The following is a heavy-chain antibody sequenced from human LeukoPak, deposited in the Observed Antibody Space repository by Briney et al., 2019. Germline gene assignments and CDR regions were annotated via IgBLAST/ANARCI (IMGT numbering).Heavy chain of an antibody. CDR3: ARGHSASAASDYYYYYYMDV. V-gene: IGHV1-69*13. CDR1: GGTFSSYA. CDR2: IIPIFGTA. J-gene: IGHJ6*03. Sequence: SVKVSCKASGGTFSSYAISWVRQAPGQGLEWMGGIIPIFGTANYAQKFQGRATITADESTSTAYMELSSLRSEDTAVYYCARGHSASAASDYYYYYYMDVWGKGTTVTISS. D-gene: IGHD6-13*01.